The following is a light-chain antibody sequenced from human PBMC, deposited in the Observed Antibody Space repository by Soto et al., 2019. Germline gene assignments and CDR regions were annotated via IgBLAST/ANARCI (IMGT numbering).Light chain of an antibody. CDR2: AAS. J-gene: IGKJ2*01. CDR3: HQYDNVLQT. V-gene: IGKV3-20*01. CDR1: QSMTRTY. Sequence: DIVLMQSPGTLSLSPGERATLSCRASQSMTRTYIAWYQKKPGQAPRLLIYAASIRAPGIPDKFSGTGSRTDYSLTIDRLEPEDSAVYYCHQYDNVLQTFGQGTQVEIK.